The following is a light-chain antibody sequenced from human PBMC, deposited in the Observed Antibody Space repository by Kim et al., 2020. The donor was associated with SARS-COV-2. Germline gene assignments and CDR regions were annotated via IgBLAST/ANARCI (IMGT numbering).Light chain of an antibody. CDR2: DVS. J-gene: IGLJ3*02. V-gene: IGLV2-11*01. Sequence: GQSVTISCTGTSGDVGAYNYVSWYQQHPGKVPKLMIYDVSKRPSGVPDRFSGSKSGNTASLTISGLQADDEADYYCCSYAGSYTRVFGGGTQLTVL. CDR3: CSYAGSYTRV. CDR1: SGDVGAYNY.